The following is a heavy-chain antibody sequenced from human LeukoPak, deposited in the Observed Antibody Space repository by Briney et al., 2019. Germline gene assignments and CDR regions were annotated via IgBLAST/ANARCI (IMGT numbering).Heavy chain of an antibody. CDR2: IYDSGNT. Sequence: SETLSLTCTVSGVXMSSSPYYWGWIRQPPGKGLEWLGTIYDSGNTNYNPSLRSRLTISVDTSRNQFSLKLSSVTAADTAVYYCARHDCDSSRCSVNWFDPWGQGTLVTVSS. CDR1: GVXMSSSPYY. V-gene: IGHV4-39*01. D-gene: IGHD2/OR15-2a*01. J-gene: IGHJ5*02. CDR3: ARHDCDSSRCSVNWFDP.